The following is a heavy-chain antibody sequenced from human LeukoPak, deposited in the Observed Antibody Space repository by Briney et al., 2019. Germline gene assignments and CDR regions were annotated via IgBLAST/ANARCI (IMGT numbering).Heavy chain of an antibody. V-gene: IGHV1-2*02. J-gene: IGHJ4*02. CDR2: INPNSGGT. D-gene: IGHD4-17*01. CDR1: GYSFTGDY. CDR3: AREYGDYEFDY. Sequence: GASVKVSCKASGYSFTGDYMHWVRQAPGQGLEWMGWINPNSGGTNSAQKFQGRVTMTRDTSISTAYMELSRLRPDDTAVYYCAREYGDYEFDYWGQGTLVIVSS.